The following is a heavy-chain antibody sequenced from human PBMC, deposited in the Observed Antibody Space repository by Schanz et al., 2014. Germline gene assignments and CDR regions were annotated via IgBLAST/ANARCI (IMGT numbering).Heavy chain of an antibody. J-gene: IGHJ5*02. V-gene: IGHV3-23*04. Sequence: EVQLVESGGGLVQPGGSLKLSCSASGFTFRNYALSWVRQAPGKGLAWVSAISGSGGSTYYADSVKGRFTISRDNSNHTLYLQINSLRADDTAVYYCAKELYSGSHYGWFDPWGQGTLVTVSS. D-gene: IGHD1-26*01. CDR3: AKELYSGSHYGWFDP. CDR2: ISGSGGST. CDR1: GFTFRNYA.